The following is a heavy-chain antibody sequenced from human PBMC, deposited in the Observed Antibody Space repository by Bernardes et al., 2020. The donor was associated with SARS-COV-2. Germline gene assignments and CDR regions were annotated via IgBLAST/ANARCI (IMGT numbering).Heavy chain of an antibody. J-gene: IGHJ4*02. CDR1: GVSMPRSSYY. CDR2: IYYSGSI. D-gene: IGHD1-7*01. Sequence: TLSLTCTVSGVSMPRSSYYWGWIRQPPGKGLEWIGTIYYSGSIYYSPSLKSRITLSVDPSRNQFSLRLKSVTAADTAMYYCASSPYNWNYHFDYWGQGTLAAVTS. V-gene: IGHV4-39*01. CDR3: ASSPYNWNYHFDY.